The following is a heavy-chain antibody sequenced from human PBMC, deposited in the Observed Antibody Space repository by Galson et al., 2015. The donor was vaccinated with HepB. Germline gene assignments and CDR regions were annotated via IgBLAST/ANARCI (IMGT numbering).Heavy chain of an antibody. D-gene: IGHD1-26*01. CDR2: IYRDDDK. CDR1: GFPLSTSGVG. CDR3: AHRRSIVGAPLRYAFDI. Sequence: PALVKRTQTLTLTCTFSGFPLSTSGVGVGWIRQPPGKALEWLALIYRDDDKRYSPSLKSRLTITKDTSKNQVVLTMTNMDPVDTATYYCAHRRSIVGAPLRYAFDIWGQGTMVIVSS. J-gene: IGHJ3*02. V-gene: IGHV2-5*02.